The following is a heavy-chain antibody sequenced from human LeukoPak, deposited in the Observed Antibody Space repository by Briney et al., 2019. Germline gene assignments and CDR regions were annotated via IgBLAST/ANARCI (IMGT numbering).Heavy chain of an antibody. CDR3: ASHRRRITIFGVAGRNAFDI. D-gene: IGHD3-3*01. CDR1: GGSISSGSYY. CDR2: VYTTGRS. J-gene: IGHJ3*02. V-gene: IGHV4-61*10. Sequence: SETLSLTCTVSGGSISSGSYYWSWIRQPAGKGLEWIGIVYTTGRSIYNRSLRSRSTISLDTSKNQFSLKLTSLTAADTAVYYCASHRRRITIFGVAGRNAFDIWGQGTMVTVSS.